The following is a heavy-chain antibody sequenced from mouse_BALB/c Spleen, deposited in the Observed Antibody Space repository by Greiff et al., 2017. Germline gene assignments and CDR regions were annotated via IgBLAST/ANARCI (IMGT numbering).Heavy chain of an antibody. D-gene: IGHD2-12*01. CDR3: ARQDDVGAWFAY. Sequence: EVKLQESGGGLVKPGGSLKLSCAASGFTFSSYAMSWVRQTPEKRLEWVATISSGGSYTYYPDSVKGRFTISRDNAKNTLYLQMSSLRSEDTAMYYCARQDDVGAWFAYWGQGTLGTVSA. V-gene: IGHV5-9-3*01. CDR1: GFTFSSYA. CDR2: ISSGGSYT. J-gene: IGHJ3*01.